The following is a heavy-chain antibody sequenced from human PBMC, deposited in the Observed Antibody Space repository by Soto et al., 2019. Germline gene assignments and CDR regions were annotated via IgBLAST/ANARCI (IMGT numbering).Heavy chain of an antibody. CDR3: ARYFRAAMFRNWFDP. D-gene: IGHD2-2*01. CDR1: GGSISSGDYY. Sequence: PSETLSLTCTVSGGSISSGDYYWSWIRQPPGKGLEWIGYIYYSGSTYYNPSLKSRVTISVDTSKNQFSLKLSSVTAADTAVYYCARYFRAAMFRNWFDPWGQGPLVTVSS. V-gene: IGHV4-30-4*01. CDR2: IYYSGST. J-gene: IGHJ5*02.